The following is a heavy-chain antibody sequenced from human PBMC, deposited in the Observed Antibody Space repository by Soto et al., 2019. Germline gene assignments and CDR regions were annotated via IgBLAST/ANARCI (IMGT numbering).Heavy chain of an antibody. D-gene: IGHD3-22*01. V-gene: IGHV3-48*03. CDR1: GFTFSSYE. CDR3: ARGSRTGSYDSSGYYAY. CDR2: ISSSGSTI. Sequence: PVGSLRLSCAASGFTFSSYEMNWVRQAPGKGLEWVSYISSSGSTIYYADSVKGRFTISRDNAKNSLYLQMNSLRAEDTAVYYCARGSRTGSYDSSGYYAYWGQGTLVTVSS. J-gene: IGHJ4*02.